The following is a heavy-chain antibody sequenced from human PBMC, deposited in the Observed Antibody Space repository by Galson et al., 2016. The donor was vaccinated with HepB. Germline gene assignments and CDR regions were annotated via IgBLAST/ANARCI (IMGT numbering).Heavy chain of an antibody. CDR1: GFSFSRYG. J-gene: IGHJ6*03. V-gene: IGHV3-33*07. CDR2: IWYDGSNK. Sequence: SLRLSCAASGFSFSRYGMRWVRQAPGKGLEWVAVIWYDGSNKYCADSVKGRFTISRDNSKNTLYLQMNSLRAEDTAVYYCARGGTYCGGDCYYYMDVWGKGTTVTVSS. CDR3: ARGGTYCGGDCYYYMDV. D-gene: IGHD2-21*01.